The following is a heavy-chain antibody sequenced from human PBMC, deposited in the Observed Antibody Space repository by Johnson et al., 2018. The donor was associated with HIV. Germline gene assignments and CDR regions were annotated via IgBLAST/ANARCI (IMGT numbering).Heavy chain of an antibody. CDR3: ARGRERGMFDI. CDR2: ISYDGSNK. J-gene: IGHJ3*02. V-gene: IGHV3-30*04. D-gene: IGHD5-24*01. Sequence: QVQLVESGGGVVQPGRSLRLSCAASGFTFSSFALHWVRQAPGKGLAWVALISYDGSNKYYADSVKGRFTISRHNAKNTLYLQMNSLRAEDTAVYYCARGRERGMFDIWGQGTMVTVSS. CDR1: GFTFSSFA.